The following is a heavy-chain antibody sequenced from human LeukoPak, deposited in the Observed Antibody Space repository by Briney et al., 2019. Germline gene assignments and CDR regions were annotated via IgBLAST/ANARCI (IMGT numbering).Heavy chain of an antibody. J-gene: IGHJ4*02. CDR2: IWYDGSNK. CDR3: ARGTTYSSGWYYFDY. Sequence: GGSLRLSCAASGFSFSTYAMSWVRQAPGKGLEWVAVIWYDGSNKYYADSVKGRFTISRDNSKNTLYLQMNSLRAEDTAVYYCARGTTYSSGWYYFDYWGQGTLVTVSS. V-gene: IGHV3-33*08. D-gene: IGHD6-19*01. CDR1: GFSFSTYA.